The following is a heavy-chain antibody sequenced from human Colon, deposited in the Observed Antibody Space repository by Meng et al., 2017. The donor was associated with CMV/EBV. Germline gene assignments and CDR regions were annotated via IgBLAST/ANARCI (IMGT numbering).Heavy chain of an antibody. Sequence: GESLKISCAVSGVTASSSYISWVRQAPGKGLEWVSLLYSGGSRYYADSVKGRFSISSDSSKNTLYLQMNSLRAEDTAVYYCAKDPPDYWGQGTLVTVSS. J-gene: IGHJ4*02. V-gene: IGHV3-53*01. CDR2: LYSGGSR. CDR1: GVTASSSY. CDR3: AKDPPDY.